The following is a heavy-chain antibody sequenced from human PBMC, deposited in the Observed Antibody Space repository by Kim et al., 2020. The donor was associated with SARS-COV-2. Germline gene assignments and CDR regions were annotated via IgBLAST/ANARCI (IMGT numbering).Heavy chain of an antibody. D-gene: IGHD3-9*01. J-gene: IGHJ4*02. CDR3: ARDGGNYDILTAPDY. V-gene: IGHV3-30*01. Sequence: DSVKGGFTISRDNSKNTLYLQMNSLRAEDTAVYYCARDGGNYDILTAPDYWGQGTLVTVSS.